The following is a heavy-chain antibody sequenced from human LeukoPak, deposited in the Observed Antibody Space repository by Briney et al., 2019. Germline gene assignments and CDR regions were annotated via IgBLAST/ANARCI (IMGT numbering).Heavy chain of an antibody. CDR2: ISSSSSYI. D-gene: IGHD2-2*02. CDR1: GFTFSSYS. J-gene: IGHJ4*02. Sequence: GGSLRLSCAASGFTFSSYSMNWVRQAPGKGLEWVSSISSSSSYIYYADSVKGRFTISRDNSKNTLYLQMNSLRTEDTAVYSCARGYCTSTSCYNDYWGQGTLVTVSS. CDR3: ARGYCTSTSCYNDY. V-gene: IGHV3-21*01.